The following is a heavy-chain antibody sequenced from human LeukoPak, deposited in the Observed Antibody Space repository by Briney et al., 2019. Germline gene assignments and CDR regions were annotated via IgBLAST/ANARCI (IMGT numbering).Heavy chain of an antibody. CDR2: IYYSGST. CDR1: GGSISSSSYY. CDR3: ASSTSPTVVTARFDY. V-gene: IGHV4-61*05. D-gene: IGHD4-23*01. J-gene: IGHJ4*02. Sequence: KASETLSLTCTVSGGSISSSSYYWGWIRQPPGKGLEWIGYIYYSGSTNYNPSLKSRVTISVDTSKNQFSLKLSSVTAADTAVYYCASSTSPTVVTARFDYWGQGTLVTVSS.